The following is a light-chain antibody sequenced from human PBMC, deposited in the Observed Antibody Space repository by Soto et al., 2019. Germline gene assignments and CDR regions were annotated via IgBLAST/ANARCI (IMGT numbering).Light chain of an antibody. CDR3: QQYNSYT. CDR2: HAS. J-gene: IGKJ1*01. CDR1: QSISNW. Sequence: DIPITQAPSTLSASPGARATIICRASQSISNWLAWYQQKPGTAPKVLIYHASNLQSGVPSRFSGSGSGTEFTLTISSLQPDDFATYYCQQYNSYTFGQGTKVDIK. V-gene: IGKV1-5*02.